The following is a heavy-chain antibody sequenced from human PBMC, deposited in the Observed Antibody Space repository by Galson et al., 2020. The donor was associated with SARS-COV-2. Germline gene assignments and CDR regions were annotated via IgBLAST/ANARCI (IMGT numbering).Heavy chain of an antibody. D-gene: IGHD3-10*01. CDR1: GFSLSTSGVG. J-gene: IGHJ6*02. V-gene: IGHV2-5*02. CDR2: IYWDDDK. Sequence: SGPTLVKPTQTITLTCTFSGFSLSTSGVGVGWIRQPPGKALEWLALIYWDDDKRYSPSLKSRLTITKDTSKNQVVLTMTNMDPVDTATYYCAPMGRGVLFYYYGMDVWGQGTTVTVSS. CDR3: APMGRGVLFYYYGMDV.